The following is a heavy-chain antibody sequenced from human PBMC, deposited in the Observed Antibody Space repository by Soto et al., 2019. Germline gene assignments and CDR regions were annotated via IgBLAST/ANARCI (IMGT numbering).Heavy chain of an antibody. D-gene: IGHD6-19*01. Sequence: PSETLSLTCTVSDDSIGFYSWSWIRQPAGKGLEWIGRFHTSGSTNYNPSLKSRVTMSVDTSKKQFSLKLTSVTAADTAVYYCARGQLSSAWVGDWFDPWGQGTLVTVSS. V-gene: IGHV4-4*07. J-gene: IGHJ5*02. CDR3: ARGQLSSAWVGDWFDP. CDR1: DDSIGFYS. CDR2: FHTSGST.